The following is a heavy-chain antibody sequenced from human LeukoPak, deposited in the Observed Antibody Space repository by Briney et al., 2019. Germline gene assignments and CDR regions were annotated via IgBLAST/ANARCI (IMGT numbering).Heavy chain of an antibody. D-gene: IGHD3-10*01. CDR1: GYTFTSYG. CDR3: ARGGGDY. Sequence: ASVKVSCKASGYTFTSYGISWVRQAPGQGLEWMGWTNPNSGNTGYAQKFQGRVTITRNTSISTAYMELSSLRSEDTAVYYCARGGGDYWGQGTLVTVSS. V-gene: IGHV1-8*03. J-gene: IGHJ4*02. CDR2: TNPNSGNT.